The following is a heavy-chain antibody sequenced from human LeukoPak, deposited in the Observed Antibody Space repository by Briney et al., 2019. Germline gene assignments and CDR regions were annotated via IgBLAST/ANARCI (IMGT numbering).Heavy chain of an antibody. V-gene: IGHV3-23*01. J-gene: IGHJ5*02. Sequence: GGSLRLSCAASGFTFSNYAMRWVRQAPGKGLEWVSGISGSGDSAYYADSVKGRFTISRDNSKNSLYLQMNSLRAEDTALYYCARKIAAADNWFDPWGQGTLVTVSS. CDR1: GFTFSNYA. CDR3: ARKIAAADNWFDP. CDR2: ISGSGDSA. D-gene: IGHD6-13*01.